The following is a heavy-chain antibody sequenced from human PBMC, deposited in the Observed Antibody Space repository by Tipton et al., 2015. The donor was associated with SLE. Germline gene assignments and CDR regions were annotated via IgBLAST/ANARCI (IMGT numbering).Heavy chain of an antibody. CDR1: GGSISSSSYY. Sequence: TLSLTCTVSGGSISSSSYYWGWIRQPPGKELEWIGSFYYSGSTYYNPSLKSRVTISLDTSKSQFSLKLSSVTAADTAVYYCARDHIYGSSLGYWGQGTLVTVSS. V-gene: IGHV4-39*07. CDR3: ARDHIYGSSLGY. D-gene: IGHD6-6*01. J-gene: IGHJ4*02. CDR2: FYYSGST.